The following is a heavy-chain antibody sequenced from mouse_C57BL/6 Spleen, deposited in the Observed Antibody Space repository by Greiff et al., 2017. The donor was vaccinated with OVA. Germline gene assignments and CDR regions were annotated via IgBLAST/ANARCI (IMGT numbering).Heavy chain of an antibody. CDR3: AKHGSYYYGSSYDYAMDY. D-gene: IGHD1-1*01. CDR1: GYNFTEYT. J-gene: IGHJ4*01. CDR2: FYPGSGSI. Sequence: QVQLQQSGAELVKPGASVKLSCKASGYNFTEYTIHWVKQRSGQGLEWIGWFYPGSGSIKYNEKFKDKATLTADKSSSTVYMELSRLTSEDSAVYFCAKHGSYYYGSSYDYAMDYWGQGTSVTVSS. V-gene: IGHV1-62-2*01.